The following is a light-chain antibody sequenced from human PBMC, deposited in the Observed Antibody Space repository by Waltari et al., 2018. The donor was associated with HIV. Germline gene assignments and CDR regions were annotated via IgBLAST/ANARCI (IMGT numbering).Light chain of an antibody. CDR3: GTWDTSLTAGV. CDR1: SSNIGNNY. J-gene: IGLJ3*02. Sequence: QSVLTQPPSVSAAPGQKVTISCSGSSSNIGNNYVSWFQQLPGTAPKLLIYDKHRRPSGIPDRFSASRSVTSATLAVTGLQIGDEADYYCGTWDTSLTAGVFGGGTKLTVL. V-gene: IGLV1-51*01. CDR2: DKH.